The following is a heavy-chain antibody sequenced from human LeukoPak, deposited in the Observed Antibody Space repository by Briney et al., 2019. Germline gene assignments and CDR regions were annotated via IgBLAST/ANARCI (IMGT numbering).Heavy chain of an antibody. V-gene: IGHV4-34*01. J-gene: IGHJ4*02. CDR1: GGSFSGYY. D-gene: IGHD3-10*01. Sequence: PSETLSLTCAVYGGSFSGYYWSWIRQPPGKGLEWIGSIYYSGSTYYNPSLKSRVTISVDTSKNQFSLKLSSVTAAGTAVYYCARQRRRILILLWFGGLFDYWGQGTLVTVSS. CDR3: ARQRRRILILLWFGGLFDY. CDR2: IYYSGST.